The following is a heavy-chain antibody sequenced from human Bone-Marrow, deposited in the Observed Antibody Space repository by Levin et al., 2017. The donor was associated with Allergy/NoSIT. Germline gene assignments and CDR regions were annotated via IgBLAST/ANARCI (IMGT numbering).Heavy chain of an antibody. J-gene: IGHJ2*01. V-gene: IGHV4-39*07. CDR3: ARDQGSNWYFDL. CDR1: GGSVSSSSFY. Sequence: PSETLSLTCAVSGGSVSSSSFYWTWIRQPPGKGLEWIGTMYYGGSTDYNASLKSRATISLDSSDDRFSLFLTSVTAADTAVYYCARDQGSNWYFDLWGRGTLVTVSS. CDR2: MYYGGST.